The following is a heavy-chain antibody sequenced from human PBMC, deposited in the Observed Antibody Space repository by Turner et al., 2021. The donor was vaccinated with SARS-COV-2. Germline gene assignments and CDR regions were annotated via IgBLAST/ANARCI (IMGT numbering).Heavy chain of an antibody. J-gene: IGHJ6*02. Sequence: KLLESGPGLVKHLETLSLTCTVTGGSISSSSYYWCWIRQPPGKGLEWIGSIYYSGSTYYTPSLKSRVTISVDTSKNQFSLKLSSVTAAYTALDYCASPYITMVRGVNYFGMDVWGQGTTVTVSS. CDR3: ASPYITMVRGVNYFGMDV. CDR2: IYYSGST. D-gene: IGHD3-10*01. CDR1: GGSISSSSYY. V-gene: IGHV4-39*01.